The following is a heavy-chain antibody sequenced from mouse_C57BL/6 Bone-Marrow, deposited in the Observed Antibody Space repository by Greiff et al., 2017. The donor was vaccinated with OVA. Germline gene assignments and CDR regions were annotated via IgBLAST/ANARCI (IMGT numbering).Heavy chain of an antibody. CDR2: IDPENGDT. CDR3: TTATGTNY. D-gene: IGHD4-1*01. Sequence: EVQLQQSGAELVRPGASVKLSCTASGFNIKDDYMHWVKQRPEQGLEWIGWIDPENGDTEYASKFQGKATITADTSSNTAYLQLSSLTSEDTAVYYCTTATGTNYGGQGTTLTVSS. CDR1: GFNIKDDY. J-gene: IGHJ2*01. V-gene: IGHV14-4*01.